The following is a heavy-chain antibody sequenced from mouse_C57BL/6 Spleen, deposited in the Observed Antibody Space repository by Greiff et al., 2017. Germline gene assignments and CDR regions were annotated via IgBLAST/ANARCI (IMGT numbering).Heavy chain of an antibody. CDR3: ARHEAGMVTACYFDY. V-gene: IGHV1-62-2*01. CDR1: GYTFTAYT. CDR2: FYPGSGSI. Sequence: QVQLKQSGAELVKPGASVKLSCKASGYTFTAYTIHWVKQRSGKGLEWIGWFYPGSGSIKYNEKFKDKATLTAEKSSSTVYMELSRLTSEDSAVYYCARHEAGMVTACYFDYWGQGTTLTVSS. D-gene: IGHD2-2*01. J-gene: IGHJ2*01.